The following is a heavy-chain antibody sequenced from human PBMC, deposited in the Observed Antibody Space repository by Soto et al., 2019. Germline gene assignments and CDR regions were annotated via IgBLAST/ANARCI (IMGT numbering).Heavy chain of an antibody. D-gene: IGHD6-13*01. V-gene: IGHV3-66*01. J-gene: IGHJ5*02. CDR3: ARGIAAAGTNWLDP. CDR2: IYSGGST. Sequence: TGGSLRLSCAASGFTVSSNYMSWVRQAPGKGLEWVSVIYSGGSTYYADSVKGRFTISRDNSKNTLYLQMNSLRAEDTAVYYCARGIAAAGTNWLDPWGQGTLVTVSS. CDR1: GFTVSSNY.